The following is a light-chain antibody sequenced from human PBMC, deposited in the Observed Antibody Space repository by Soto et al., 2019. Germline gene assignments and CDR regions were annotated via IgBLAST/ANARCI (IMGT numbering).Light chain of an antibody. V-gene: IGLV1-47*01. CDR3: ASWYDSPRGYV. Sequence: QPVLTQPPSASGSPGQRVTITCSGSSSNIGRNYVYWYQQFPGSAPKLLIYRIYQRPSGIPDRFSGSKSGTSASLAISGLRSEDEADYYCASWYDSPRGYVFGTGTKLTVL. CDR1: SSNIGRNY. CDR2: RIY. J-gene: IGLJ1*01.